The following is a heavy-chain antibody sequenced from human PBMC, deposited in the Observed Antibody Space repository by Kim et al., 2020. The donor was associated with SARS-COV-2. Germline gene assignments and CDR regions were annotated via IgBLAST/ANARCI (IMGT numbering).Heavy chain of an antibody. CDR2: ISSSSSTI. V-gene: IGHV3-48*02. D-gene: IGHD5-18*01. CDR1: GFTFSSYS. J-gene: IGHJ6*02. CDR3: ARGGYSYAKYYYYGMDV. Sequence: GGSLRLSCAASGFTFSSYSMNWVRQAPGKGLEWVSYISSSSSTIYYADSVKGRFTISRDNAKNSLYLQMNSLRDEDTAVYYCARGGYSYAKYYYYGMDVWGQGTTVTVSS.